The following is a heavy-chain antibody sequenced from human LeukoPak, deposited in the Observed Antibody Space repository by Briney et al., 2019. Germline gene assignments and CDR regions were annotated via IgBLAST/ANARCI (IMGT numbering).Heavy chain of an antibody. J-gene: IGHJ6*03. V-gene: IGHV6-1*01. CDR1: GDSVSSNSAA. CDR2: TYYRSKWYN. D-gene: IGHD1-1*01. CDR3: ARGWNDAYYYYYYYMDV. Sequence: SQTLSLTCAISGDSVSSNSAAWNWIRQSPSRVLEWLGRTYYRSKWYNDYAVSVKSRITINPDTSKNQFSLQLNSVTPEDTAVYYCARGWNDAYYYYYYYMDVWGKGTTVTVSS.